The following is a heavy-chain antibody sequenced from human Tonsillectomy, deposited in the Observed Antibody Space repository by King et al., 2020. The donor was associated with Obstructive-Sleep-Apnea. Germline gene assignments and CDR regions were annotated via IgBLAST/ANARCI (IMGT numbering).Heavy chain of an antibody. CDR2: ISPGDSNT. V-gene: IGHV5-51*01. CDR3: ARLVGVREAIITRGLDY. CDR1: GYTFTSYW. D-gene: IGHD3-10*01. Sequence: VQLVESGAEVKNPGESLTISCKGSGYTFTSYWIGCVRQMPGKGLEWMGLISPGDSNTQYSPSLLGQVTISADKSINTAYLQWSSLKASDTAIYYCARLVGVREAIITRGLDYWGQGTLVTVSS. J-gene: IGHJ4*02.